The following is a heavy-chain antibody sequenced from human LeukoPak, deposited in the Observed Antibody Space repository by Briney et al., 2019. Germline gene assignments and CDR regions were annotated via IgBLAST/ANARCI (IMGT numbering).Heavy chain of an antibody. D-gene: IGHD3-10*01. CDR1: GGSISSGDYY. Sequence: SQTLSLTCTVSGGSISSGDYYWSWIRQPPGKGLEWIGYIYYSGSTNYNPSLKSRVTISVDTSKNQFSLKLSSVTAADTAVYYCARRGYGSGSYYFDYWGQGTLVTVSS. CDR2: IYYSGST. J-gene: IGHJ4*02. CDR3: ARRGYGSGSYYFDY. V-gene: IGHV4-61*08.